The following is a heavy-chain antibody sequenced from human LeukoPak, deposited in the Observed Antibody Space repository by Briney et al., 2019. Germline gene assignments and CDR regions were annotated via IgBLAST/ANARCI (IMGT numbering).Heavy chain of an antibody. CDR3: PRESGAFCPFCY. CDR1: GGSISGSTW. J-gene: IGHJ4*02. V-gene: IGHV4-4*02. Sequence: SGTLSLTCGVSGGSISGSTWWSWVRQPPGQGLEWIGEISLAGETNYNPSLNGRVTMSLDKSSNQLSLNLTSVTAADTATYHCPRESGAFCPFCYWGQGTLAIVSS. CDR2: ISLAGET. D-gene: IGHD1-26*01.